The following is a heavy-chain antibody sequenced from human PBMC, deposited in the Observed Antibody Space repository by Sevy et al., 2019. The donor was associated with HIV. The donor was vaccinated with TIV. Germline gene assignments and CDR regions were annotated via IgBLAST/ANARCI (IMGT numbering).Heavy chain of an antibody. V-gene: IGHV3-74*01. CDR3: ARDGRAARDFDY. J-gene: IGHJ4*02. CDR2: ISGVGIST. D-gene: IGHD6-6*01. CDR1: GFAFSIYW. Sequence: GGPLRLSCAALGFAFSIYWMHWVRHAPGKGLVWVSRISGVGISTTYADSERARFTISRDNAENTLYLQMNSLSAEDTAVYYGARDGRAARDFDYWGQGTLVTVSS.